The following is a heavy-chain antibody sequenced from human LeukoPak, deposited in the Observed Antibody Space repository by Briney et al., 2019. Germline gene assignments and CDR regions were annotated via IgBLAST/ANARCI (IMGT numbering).Heavy chain of an antibody. CDR3: AKGSYYDSSGSFYFDY. CDR2: MRRDGNEI. J-gene: IGHJ4*02. D-gene: IGHD3-22*01. V-gene: IGHV3-7*03. Sequence: GGSLRLSCSASGFTFSTYWVSWVRQAPGKGLEWVANMRRDGNEIYYLDSVRGRFTISRDNSKNTLYVQVNSLGTEDTAAYYCAKGSYYDSSGSFYFDYWGQGTLVTVSS. CDR1: GFTFSTYW.